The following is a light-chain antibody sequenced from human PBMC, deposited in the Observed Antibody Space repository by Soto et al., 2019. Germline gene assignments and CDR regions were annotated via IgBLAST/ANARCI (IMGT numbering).Light chain of an antibody. CDR2: DAS. CDR1: QSVSSY. Sequence: EIVLTQSPATLSLSPGERATLSCRASQSVSSYLAWYQQKPGQAPRLLIYDASNRATGIPARFSGSGSGTDFTLTISRLEPEDFAVYYCQQYSPPITFGQGTKVDIK. J-gene: IGKJ1*01. CDR3: QQYSPPIT. V-gene: IGKV3-11*01.